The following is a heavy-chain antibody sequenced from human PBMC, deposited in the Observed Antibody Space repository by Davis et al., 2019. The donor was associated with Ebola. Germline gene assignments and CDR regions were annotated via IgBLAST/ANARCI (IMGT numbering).Heavy chain of an antibody. D-gene: IGHD4-17*01. Sequence: KFQGRVTITRDTSASTAYMELSSLRSEDTAVYYCASAFMTTDDYWGQGTLVTVSS. V-gene: IGHV1-3*01. CDR3: ASAFMTTDDY. J-gene: IGHJ4*02.